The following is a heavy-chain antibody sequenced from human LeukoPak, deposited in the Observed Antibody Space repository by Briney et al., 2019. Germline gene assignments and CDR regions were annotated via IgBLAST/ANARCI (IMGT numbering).Heavy chain of an antibody. CDR2: ISSSGSTI. CDR1: GFTFSDYY. J-gene: IGHJ4*02. CDR3: AKMDWQQLDRGYFDY. V-gene: IGHV3-11*01. D-gene: IGHD6-13*01. Sequence: KPGGSLRLSCAASGFTFSDYYMSWIRQAPGKGLEWVSYISSSGSTIYYADSVKGRFTISRDNAKNSLYLQMNSLRAEDTAVYYCAKMDWQQLDRGYFDYWGQGTLVTVSP.